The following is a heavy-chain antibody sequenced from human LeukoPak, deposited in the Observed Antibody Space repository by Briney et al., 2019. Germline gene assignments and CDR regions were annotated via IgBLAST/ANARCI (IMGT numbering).Heavy chain of an antibody. CDR3: ATLPPYYYDSSGRNSY. V-gene: IGHV1-24*01. J-gene: IGHJ4*02. Sequence: GASVKVSCKVSGYTLTELSMHWVRQAPGKGLEWMGGFDPEDGETIYAQKFQGRVTMTEDTSTDTAYMELSILRSEDTAVYYCATLPPYYYDSSGRNSYWGQGTLVTVSS. CDR2: FDPEDGET. CDR1: GYTLTELS. D-gene: IGHD3-22*01.